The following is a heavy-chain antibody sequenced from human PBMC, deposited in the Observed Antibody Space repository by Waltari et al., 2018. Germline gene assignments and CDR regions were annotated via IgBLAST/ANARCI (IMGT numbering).Heavy chain of an antibody. D-gene: IGHD3-16*01. V-gene: IGHV3-30*02. CDR1: GFTFSSYG. CDR3: AKGGSYDYIWGSYNVDY. CDR2: IRYDGSNK. J-gene: IGHJ4*02. Sequence: QVQLVESGGGVVQPGGSLRLSCAASGFTFSSYGMHWVRQAPGQGLEWVAFIRYDGSNKYYADSGKGRFTISRDNSKNTLYLQMNSLRAEDTAVYYCAKGGSYDYIWGSYNVDYWGQGTLVTVSS.